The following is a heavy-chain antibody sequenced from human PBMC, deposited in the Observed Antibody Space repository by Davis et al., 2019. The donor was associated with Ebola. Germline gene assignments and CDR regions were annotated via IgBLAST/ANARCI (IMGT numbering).Heavy chain of an antibody. Sequence: SVKVSCKASGGSFNTFTINWFRQAPGQGLEWMGLIIPLFDKTNYAQKFQGRVTISADIATSTAYMELSSLKSEDTAVYFCARGDVANYLRGFYYGVDVWGQGTTVTISS. CDR3: ARGDVANYLRGFYYGVDV. D-gene: IGHD4/OR15-4a*01. CDR2: IIPLFDKT. J-gene: IGHJ6*02. V-gene: IGHV1-69*02. CDR1: GGSFNTFT.